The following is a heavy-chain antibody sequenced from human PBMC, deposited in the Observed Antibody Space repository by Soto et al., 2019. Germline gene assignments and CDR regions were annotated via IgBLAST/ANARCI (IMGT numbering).Heavy chain of an antibody. CDR1: GFTFSSYS. Sequence: EVQLVESGGGLVKPGGSLRLSCAASGFTFSSYSMNWVRQAPGKGLEWVSSISSSSSYIYYADSVKGRFTIPRDNAKNSLYRQMNSLRAEDTAGYYCARDLEHCGGDCYFRRDFDYWGQGTLVTVSS. D-gene: IGHD2-21*01. V-gene: IGHV3-21*01. J-gene: IGHJ4*02. CDR2: ISSSSSYI. CDR3: ARDLEHCGGDCYFRRDFDY.